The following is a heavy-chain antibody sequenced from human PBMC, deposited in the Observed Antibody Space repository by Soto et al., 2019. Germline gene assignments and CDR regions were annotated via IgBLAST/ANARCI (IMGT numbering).Heavy chain of an antibody. D-gene: IGHD1-26*01. Sequence: GSLLRPCSASGFTFSSYWMHWVRQAPGKGLVWVSRINSDGSSTTYADSVQGRFTISRDNAKNTLYLQMNSLRAEDTAVYYCAREGGPLRYWGQGTMVTVSS. CDR3: AREGGPLRY. V-gene: IGHV3-74*01. CDR2: INSDGSST. CDR1: GFTFSSYW. J-gene: IGHJ4*02.